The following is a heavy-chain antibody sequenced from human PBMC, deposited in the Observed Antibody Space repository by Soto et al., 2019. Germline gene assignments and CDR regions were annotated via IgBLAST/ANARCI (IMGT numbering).Heavy chain of an antibody. CDR3: ASSPSSGQLYYYYYGMDV. CDR2: IIPIFGTA. D-gene: IGHD6-19*01. V-gene: IGHV1-69*13. CDR1: GGTFSSYA. J-gene: IGHJ6*02. Sequence: GASVKVSCKASGGTFSSYAISWVRQAPGQGLEWMGGIIPIFGTANYAQKFQGRVTITADESTSTAYMELSSLRSEDTAVYYCASSPSSGQLYYYYYGMDVWGQGTTVTVSS.